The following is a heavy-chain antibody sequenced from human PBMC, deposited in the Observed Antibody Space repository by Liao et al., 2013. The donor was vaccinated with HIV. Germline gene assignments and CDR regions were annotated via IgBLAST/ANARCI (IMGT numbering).Heavy chain of an antibody. CDR2: IYISGNT. V-gene: IGHV4-4*07. Sequence: QVQLQESGPGLVKPSETLSLTCTVSGGSLNTFYWSWIRQPAGKGLEWIGRIYISGNTNYNPSLKSRVTMSVDTSKNQFSLKLSSVTAADTAVYYCARVKSLYYFYMDVWGKGTTVTVSS. CDR1: GGSLNTFY. J-gene: IGHJ6*03. CDR3: ARVKSLYYFYMDV.